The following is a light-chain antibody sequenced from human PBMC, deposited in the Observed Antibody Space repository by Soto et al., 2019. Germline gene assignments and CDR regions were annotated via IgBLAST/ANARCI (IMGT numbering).Light chain of an antibody. V-gene: IGLV2-8*01. Sequence: QSALTQPPSASGSPGQAVTISCTGTSSDVGAYNYVSWYQQHPGKAPKLMIYEVSKRPSGVPDRFSGSKSGNTASLTVSGLQAEDEADYYCSSYEGGNNYVFGTGTKVTVL. J-gene: IGLJ1*01. CDR3: SSYEGGNNYV. CDR1: SSDVGAYNY. CDR2: EVS.